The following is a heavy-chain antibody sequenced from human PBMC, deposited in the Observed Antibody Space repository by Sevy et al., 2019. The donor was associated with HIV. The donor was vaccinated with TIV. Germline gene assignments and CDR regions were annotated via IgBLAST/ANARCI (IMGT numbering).Heavy chain of an antibody. CDR2: INSDIGVT. J-gene: IGHJ6*02. D-gene: IGHD2-21*02. V-gene: IGHV1-2*02. CDR3: ARLTAQPTSDLYGLDV. CDR1: GYIFSDYY. Sequence: ASVKVSCKASGYIFSDYYIHWVRQAPGQGLEWMAWINSDIGVTNYAQRFQGEVTVTRDTSLRTAYLELTNLKSNDTAIYYCARLTAQPTSDLYGLDVWGQGTTVSVSS.